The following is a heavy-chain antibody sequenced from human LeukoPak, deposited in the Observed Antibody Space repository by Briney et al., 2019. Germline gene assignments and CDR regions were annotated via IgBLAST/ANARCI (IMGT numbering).Heavy chain of an antibody. J-gene: IGHJ4*02. D-gene: IGHD6-19*01. Sequence: SETLSLTCAVYGGSFSGYYWSWIRQPPGKGLEWIGEINHSGSTNYNPSLKSRDTISVDTSKNQFSLKLISVTAADTAVYYCARVVGQWLVRFDYWGQGTLVTVSS. CDR1: GGSFSGYY. V-gene: IGHV4-34*01. CDR3: ARVVGQWLVRFDY. CDR2: INHSGST.